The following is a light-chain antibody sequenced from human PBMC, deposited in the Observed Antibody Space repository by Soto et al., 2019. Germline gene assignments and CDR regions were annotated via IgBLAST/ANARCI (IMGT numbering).Light chain of an antibody. CDR1: QSIRNY. J-gene: IGKJ4*01. CDR2: DAS. Sequence: EVVLTQSPATLSLSTGERATLSCRASQSIRNYLAWYQQKPGKAPRLLLYDASNRATGITARFSGSWSGTDFTLTISSLEPEDFAVYYCQQRSNWLLTFGGGTKVDIK. V-gene: IGKV3-11*01. CDR3: QQRSNWLLT.